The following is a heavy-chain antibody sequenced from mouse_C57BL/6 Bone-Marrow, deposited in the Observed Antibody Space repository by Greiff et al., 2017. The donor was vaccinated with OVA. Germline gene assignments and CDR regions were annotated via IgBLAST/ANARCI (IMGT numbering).Heavy chain of an antibody. CDR3: TRRGNYVYYAMDY. CDR2: IDPETGGT. Sequence: QVQLKESGAELVRPGASVTLSCKASGYTFTDYEMHWVKQTPVHGLEWIGAIDPETGGTAYNQKFKGKAILTADKSSSTAYMELRSLTSADSAVYYCTRRGNYVYYAMDYWGQGTSVTVSS. V-gene: IGHV1-15*01. J-gene: IGHJ4*01. D-gene: IGHD2-1*01. CDR1: GYTFTDYE.